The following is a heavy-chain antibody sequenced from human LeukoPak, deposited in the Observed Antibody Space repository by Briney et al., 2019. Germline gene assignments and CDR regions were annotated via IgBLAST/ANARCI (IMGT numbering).Heavy chain of an antibody. Sequence: GGSLRLSCAASGFTFSSYSMNWVRQAPGKGLEWVSSISSSSSYIYYADSVKGRFTISRDNAKNSLYLQMNSLRAEATAVYYCARLSYCSSTSCLDYWGQGTLVTVSS. CDR1: GFTFSSYS. CDR2: ISSSSSYI. J-gene: IGHJ4*02. D-gene: IGHD2-2*01. CDR3: ARLSYCSSTSCLDY. V-gene: IGHV3-21*01.